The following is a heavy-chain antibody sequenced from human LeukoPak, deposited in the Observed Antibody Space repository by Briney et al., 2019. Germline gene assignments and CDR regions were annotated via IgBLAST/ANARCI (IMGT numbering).Heavy chain of an antibody. Sequence: PSETLSLTCTVSGGSISSYYWSWIRQPPGKGLEWIGYIYYSGSTNYNPSLKSRVTISVDTSKNQFSLKLSSVTAADTAVYYCARGLAGTTHYYYMDVWGKGTTVTVSS. CDR2: IYYSGST. CDR1: GGSISSYY. J-gene: IGHJ6*03. V-gene: IGHV4-59*01. D-gene: IGHD1-7*01. CDR3: ARGLAGTTHYYYMDV.